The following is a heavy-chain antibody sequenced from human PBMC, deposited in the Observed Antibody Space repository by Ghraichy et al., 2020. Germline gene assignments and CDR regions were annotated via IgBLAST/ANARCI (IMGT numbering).Heavy chain of an antibody. CDR1: GYTFTSFG. D-gene: IGHD6-6*01. V-gene: IGHV1-18*04. Sequence: ASVKVSCKASGYTFTSFGFSWVRQAPGQGLEWMGWISAYNGYTNYAQKLQGRVTMTTDTSTSTAYMELRSLRFDDTAVYYCARDRVAARRGATSRGGVQNFDAFDIWGQGTLVTVSP. J-gene: IGHJ3*02. CDR3: ARDRVAARRGATSRGGVQNFDAFDI. CDR2: ISAYNGYT.